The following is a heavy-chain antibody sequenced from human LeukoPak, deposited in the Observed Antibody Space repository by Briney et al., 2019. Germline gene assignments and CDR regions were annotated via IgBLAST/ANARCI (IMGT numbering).Heavy chain of an antibody. CDR3: AKGDQRWLQFSTFFDY. CDR1: GFTFDDYT. Sequence: GGSLRLSCAASGFTFDDYTMHWVRKAPGKGLEWVSLISWDGGSTYYADSVKGRFTISRDNSKNSLYLQMNSLRTEVTALYYCAKGDQRWLQFSTFFDYWGQGTLVTVSS. CDR2: ISWDGGST. V-gene: IGHV3-43*01. D-gene: IGHD5-24*01. J-gene: IGHJ4*02.